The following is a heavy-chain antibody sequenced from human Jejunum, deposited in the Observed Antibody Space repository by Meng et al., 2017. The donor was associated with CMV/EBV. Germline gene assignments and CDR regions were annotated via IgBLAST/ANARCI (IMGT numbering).Heavy chain of an antibody. Sequence: QVQLVESGGGLVKPGGSLRLSCATSGFIFSDYYMTWIRQAPGKGLESVSYISGTGTYTNYADSVKGRFTISRDNARNSLYLQMNNLSAEDTAIYYCTRDPRLADYWGQGTLVTVSS. CDR1: GFIFSDYY. J-gene: IGHJ4*02. CDR2: ISGTGTYT. CDR3: TRDPRLADY. V-gene: IGHV3-11*05. D-gene: IGHD6-25*01.